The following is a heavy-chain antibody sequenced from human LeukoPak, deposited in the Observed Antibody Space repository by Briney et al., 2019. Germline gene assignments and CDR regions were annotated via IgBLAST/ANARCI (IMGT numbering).Heavy chain of an antibody. CDR2: IWGPGRGP. J-gene: IGHJ3*01. D-gene: IGHD4-17*01. Sequence: GGSLRLSCAASGFTFSNFAMTWVRLAPGKGLEWVSSIWGPGRGPSYADSVKGRFTVSRDNSKNTLYLQMDSLRGEDTAVYYCGRDPNGDYIGAFEFWGQGTLVTVSS. CDR1: GFTFSNFA. CDR3: GRDPNGDYIGAFEF. V-gene: IGHV3-23*01.